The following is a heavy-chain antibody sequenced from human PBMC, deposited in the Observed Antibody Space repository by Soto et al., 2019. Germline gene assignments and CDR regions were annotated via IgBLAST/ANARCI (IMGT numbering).Heavy chain of an antibody. CDR3: ARGESTDTAMVSYYYGMDV. V-gene: IGHV3-33*01. CDR1: GFTFSSYG. D-gene: IGHD5-18*01. Sequence: GGSLRLSCAASGFTFSSYGMHWVRQAPGKGLEWVAVIWYDGSNKYYADSVKGRFTISRDNSKNTLYLQMNSLRAEDTAVYYCARGESTDTAMVSYYYGMDVWGQGTTVTVSS. J-gene: IGHJ6*02. CDR2: IWYDGSNK.